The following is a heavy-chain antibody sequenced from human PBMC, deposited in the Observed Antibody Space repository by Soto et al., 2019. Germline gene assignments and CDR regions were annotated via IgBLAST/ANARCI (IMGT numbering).Heavy chain of an antibody. CDR1: GGSFSTYT. J-gene: IGHJ4*02. D-gene: IGHD1-26*01. CDR2: IIPILGIR. V-gene: IGHV1-69*08. Sequence: QLQLVQSGAEVKKPGSSVKVSCKASGGSFSTYTITWVRQAPGQGLEWMGRIIPILGIRDYAQKFQARVTITADKSTSTAYMELSSLTSADTAVYYCARDVGDLGQGTLVTVSS. CDR3: ARDVGD.